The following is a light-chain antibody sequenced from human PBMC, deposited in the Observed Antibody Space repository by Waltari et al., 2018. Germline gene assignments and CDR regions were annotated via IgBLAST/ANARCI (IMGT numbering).Light chain of an antibody. Sequence: NFMLTQPPSVSESPGKTVTISCTGSSGSIGSNYVQWYQQRPGSAPTTVIYEDNQRPSGVPDRFSGSIDTYSNSASLTISGLRTEDEADYYCQSYDTDNDAVVFGGGTTLTVL. V-gene: IGLV6-57*02. CDR1: SGSIGSNY. J-gene: IGLJ2*01. CDR3: QSYDTDNDAVV. CDR2: EDN.